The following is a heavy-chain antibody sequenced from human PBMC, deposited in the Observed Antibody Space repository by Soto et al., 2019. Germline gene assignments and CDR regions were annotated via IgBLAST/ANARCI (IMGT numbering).Heavy chain of an antibody. CDR2: VTGSGGQI. D-gene: IGHD2-21*01. CDR3: AKDAVYKDGLWLMDS. CDR1: GFTISTYA. V-gene: IGHV3-23*01. Sequence: PGGSLRLSCAASGFTISTYAMTWVRQAPGKGLECASGVTGSGGQIHYADSVKGRFTISKDNSKNTLYLQMSSLREEDTALYYCAKDAVYKDGLWLMDSWGQGTLVTVSS. J-gene: IGHJ5*02.